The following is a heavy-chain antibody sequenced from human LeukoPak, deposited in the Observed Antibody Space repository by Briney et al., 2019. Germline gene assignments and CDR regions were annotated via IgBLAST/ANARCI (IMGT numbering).Heavy chain of an antibody. D-gene: IGHD2-2*01. CDR3: AKFQGSYQLLLPPFYYYYGMDV. Sequence: PGGSLRLSCAASGFTFSSYGMHWVRQAPGKGLEWVAVIWYDGSNKYYADSVKGRFTISRDNSKNTLYLQMNSLRAEDTAVYYCAKFQGSYQLLLPPFYYYYGMDVWGQGTTVTVSS. CDR1: GFTFSSYG. CDR2: IWYDGSNK. V-gene: IGHV3-33*06. J-gene: IGHJ6*02.